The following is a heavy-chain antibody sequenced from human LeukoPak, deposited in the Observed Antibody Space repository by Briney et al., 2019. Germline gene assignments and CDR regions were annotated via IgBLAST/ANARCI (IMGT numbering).Heavy chain of an antibody. J-gene: IGHJ6*02. D-gene: IGHD2-2*01. Sequence: PSETLALTCAASGDSIRSDDYFWGWVRQTPGTGLVWIGFVDYNRRTYYSPSLTSRVTMSAYTSKNQFSLKLSSVTAADTAVYYCARLKHCSSTSCYEYYYYGMDVWGQGTTVTVSS. CDR1: GDSIRSDDYF. V-gene: IGHV4-39*01. CDR2: VDYNRRT. CDR3: ARLKHCSSTSCYEYYYYGMDV.